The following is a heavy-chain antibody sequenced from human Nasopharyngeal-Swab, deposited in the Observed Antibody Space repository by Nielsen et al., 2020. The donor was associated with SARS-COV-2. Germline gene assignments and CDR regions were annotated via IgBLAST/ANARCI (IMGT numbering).Heavy chain of an antibody. Sequence: ASVKVSCKASGYTFTNYYMHWVRQAPGQGLQGMGIINPSGSSTSYAQKFQGRVTMTRDTSTSTVYMELSSLRSEDTAVYYCARAATVSYAFDIWGQGTMVTVSS. CDR2: INPSGSST. J-gene: IGHJ3*02. D-gene: IGHD4-17*01. CDR1: GYTFTNYY. CDR3: ARAATVSYAFDI. V-gene: IGHV1-46*01.